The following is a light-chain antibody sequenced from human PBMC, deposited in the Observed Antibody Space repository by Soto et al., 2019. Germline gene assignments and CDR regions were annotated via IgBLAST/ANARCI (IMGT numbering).Light chain of an antibody. CDR3: QHYNSYLYT. J-gene: IGKJ5*01. CDR1: QTISSW. CDR2: KAS. V-gene: IGKV1-5*03. Sequence: DIQMTQSPSTLSGSVGDRVTITCRASQTISSWLAWYQQKPGKAPKLLIYKASTLKSGVPSRFSGSGSGTEFTLTISSLQPDDFATYYCQHYNSYLYTFGQGTRLEIK.